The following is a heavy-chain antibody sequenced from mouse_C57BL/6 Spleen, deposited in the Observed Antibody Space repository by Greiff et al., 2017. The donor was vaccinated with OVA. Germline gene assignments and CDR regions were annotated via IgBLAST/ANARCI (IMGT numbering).Heavy chain of an antibody. D-gene: IGHD2-4*01. CDR1: GYAFSSSW. CDR2: IYPGDGDT. V-gene: IGHV1-82*01. Sequence: VQLVESGPELVKPGASVKISCKASGYAFSSSWMNWVKQRPGKGLEWIGRIYPGDGDTNYNGKFKGKATLTADKSSSTAYMQLSSLTSEDSAVYFCARLGYDYPYYAMDYWGQGTSVTVSS. J-gene: IGHJ4*01. CDR3: ARLGYDYPYYAMDY.